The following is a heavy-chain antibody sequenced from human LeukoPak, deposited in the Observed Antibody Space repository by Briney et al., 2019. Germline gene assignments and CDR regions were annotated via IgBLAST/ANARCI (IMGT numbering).Heavy chain of an antibody. J-gene: IGHJ4*02. V-gene: IGHV3-7*01. D-gene: IGHD3-10*01. Sequence: GGSPRPSSAPSGFTLSSYWIRWARRAPGNGLEWVANIKQDGSEKYYVDSVKGRFTISRDNAKNSLYLQMNSLRAEDTAAYYRARLLRGVDYWGQGTLVTVSS. CDR3: ARLLRGVDY. CDR2: IKQDGSEK. CDR1: GFTLSSYW.